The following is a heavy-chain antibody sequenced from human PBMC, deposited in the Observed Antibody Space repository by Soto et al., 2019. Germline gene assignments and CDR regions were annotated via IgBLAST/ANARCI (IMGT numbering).Heavy chain of an antibody. CDR2: ISSDVVNY. CDR3: AGGGAWTPEGLGY. J-gene: IGHJ4*02. Sequence: QVQLVESGGGVVQPGRSLRLSCAASGFTFSSFAMHWVRQAPGKGLEWLAVISSDVVNYYYAESVKGRFTISRDNSKNTLYLQMKSLRNEDTAVYYCAGGGAWTPEGLGYWGQGTLVTVSS. D-gene: IGHD2-15*01. CDR1: GFTFSSFA. V-gene: IGHV3-30-3*01.